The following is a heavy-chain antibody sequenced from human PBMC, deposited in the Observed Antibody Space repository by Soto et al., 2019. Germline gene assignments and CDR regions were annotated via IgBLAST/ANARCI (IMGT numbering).Heavy chain of an antibody. Sequence: QVQLVESGGGVVQPGRSLRLSCAASGFTFSSYGMHWVRQAPGKGLEWVAVISYDGSNKYYADSVKGRFTISRDNSKNTLYLQMNSLRAEDTAVYYCANSAASDAFDIWGQGTMVTVSS. J-gene: IGHJ3*02. D-gene: IGHD2-2*01. CDR1: GFTFSSYG. CDR3: ANSAASDAFDI. V-gene: IGHV3-30*18. CDR2: ISYDGSNK.